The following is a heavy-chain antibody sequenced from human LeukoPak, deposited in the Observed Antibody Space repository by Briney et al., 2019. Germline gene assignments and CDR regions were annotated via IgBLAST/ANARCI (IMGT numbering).Heavy chain of an antibody. CDR3: AKDHEELSEFTPLDY. V-gene: IGHV3-30*18. Sequence: VRSLRLSCAASGFTFSSYGMHWVRQAPGKGLEWVAVISYDGSNKYYADSVKGRFTISRDNSKNTLYLQMNSQRAEDTAVYYCAKDHEELSEFTPLDYWGQGTLVTVSS. J-gene: IGHJ4*02. CDR2: ISYDGSNK. D-gene: IGHD1-26*01. CDR1: GFTFSSYG.